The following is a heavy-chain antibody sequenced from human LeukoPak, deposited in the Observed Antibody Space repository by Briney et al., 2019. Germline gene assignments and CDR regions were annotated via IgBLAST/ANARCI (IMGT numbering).Heavy chain of an antibody. CDR2: ISSSSSYI. V-gene: IGHV3-21*01. J-gene: IGHJ4*02. CDR1: GFTFSSYS. D-gene: IGHD6-13*01. Sequence: GGSLRLSCAASGFTFSSYSMNWVRQAPGKGLEWVSSISSSSSYIYYADSVKGRFTISRDNAKNSLYLQMNSLRAEDTAVYYCARATGAAVNFDYWGQETLVTVSS. CDR3: ARATGAAVNFDY.